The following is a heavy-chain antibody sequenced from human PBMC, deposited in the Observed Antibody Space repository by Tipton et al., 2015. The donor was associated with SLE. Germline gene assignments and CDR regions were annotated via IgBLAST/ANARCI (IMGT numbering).Heavy chain of an antibody. Sequence: TLSLTCAVYGGSFSGYYWSWIRQPPGKGLEWTGEVNHIGSTNYNPSLKSRVTISVDTSKNQFSLRLSSVTAADTAVYFCTRLAGRRFPFDSWGQGTLVTVSS. CDR3: TRLAGRRFPFDS. D-gene: IGHD6-6*01. CDR2: VNHIGST. J-gene: IGHJ4*02. CDR1: GGSFSGYY. V-gene: IGHV4-34*01.